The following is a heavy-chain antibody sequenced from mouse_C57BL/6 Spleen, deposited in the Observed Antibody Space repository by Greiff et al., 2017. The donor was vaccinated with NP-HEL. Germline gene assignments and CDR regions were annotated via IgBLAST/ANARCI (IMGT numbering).Heavy chain of an antibody. J-gene: IGHJ1*03. CDR1: GYTFTSYG. Sequence: QVQLKESGAELARPGASVKLSCKASGYTFTSYGISWVKQRTGQGLEWIGEIYPRSGNTYYNEKFKGKATLTADKSSSTAYMELRSLTSEDSAVYFCARGGGLGPYWYFDVWGTGTTVTVSS. D-gene: IGHD4-1*01. CDR3: ARGGGLGPYWYFDV. V-gene: IGHV1-81*01. CDR2: IYPRSGNT.